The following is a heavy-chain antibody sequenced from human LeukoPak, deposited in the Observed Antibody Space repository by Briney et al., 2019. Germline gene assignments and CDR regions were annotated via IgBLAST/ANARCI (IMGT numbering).Heavy chain of an antibody. J-gene: IGHJ6*04. D-gene: IGHD2-21*02. CDR1: GGSFSGYY. Sequence: SETLSLTCAVYGGSFSGYYWSWIRHPPGKGLEWIGEINHSGSTNYNPSLKSRVTISVDTSKNQFSLKLSSVTAADTAVYYCARVVTKGGNTRYYYGMDVWGKGTTVTVSS. CDR2: INHSGST. V-gene: IGHV4-34*01. CDR3: ARVVTKGGNTRYYYGMDV.